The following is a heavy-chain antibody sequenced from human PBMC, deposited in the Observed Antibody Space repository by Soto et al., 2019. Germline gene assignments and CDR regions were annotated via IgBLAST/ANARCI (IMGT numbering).Heavy chain of an antibody. CDR2: IHYSGST. D-gene: IGHD2-8*01. CDR3: ARDRSLIGDANFDY. V-gene: IGHV4-59*11. J-gene: IGHJ4*02. Sequence: SETLSLTCNVSDASMRSHYWSWIRQPPGKGLEWIAYIHYSGSTNYNPSLESRLTISVDTSKNQFSLKMTSVTAADTAMYYCARDRSLIGDANFDYWGRGTLVTVSS. CDR1: DASMRSHY.